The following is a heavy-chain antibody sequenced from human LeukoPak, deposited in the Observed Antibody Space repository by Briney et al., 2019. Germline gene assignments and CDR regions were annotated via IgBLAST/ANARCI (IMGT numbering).Heavy chain of an antibody. J-gene: IGHJ4*02. D-gene: IGHD3-9*01. V-gene: IGHV1-69*05. Sequence: GASVKVSCKASGGTFSSYAISWVRQAPGQGLEWMGGIIPIFGTANYAQKFQGRVTITTDESTSTAYMELSSLRSEDTAVYYCARVGLTGQPLYFDYWGQGTLVTVSS. CDR3: ARVGLTGQPLYFDY. CDR2: IIPIFGTA. CDR1: GGTFSSYA.